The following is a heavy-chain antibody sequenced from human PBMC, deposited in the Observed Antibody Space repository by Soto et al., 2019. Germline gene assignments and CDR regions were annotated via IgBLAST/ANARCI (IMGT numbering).Heavy chain of an antibody. D-gene: IGHD6-19*01. Sequence: EVQLLESGGGLVQPGGSLRLSCAASGFTFSSYAMSWVRQAPGKGREWVSAISGSGGSTYYADSVKGRFTISRDNSKNTLYLQMNSLRAEDTAVYYCEKGRIRWLPEVGVVDYWGQGTLVTVSS. J-gene: IGHJ4*02. CDR1: GFTFSSYA. CDR2: ISGSGGST. V-gene: IGHV3-23*01. CDR3: EKGRIRWLPEVGVVDY.